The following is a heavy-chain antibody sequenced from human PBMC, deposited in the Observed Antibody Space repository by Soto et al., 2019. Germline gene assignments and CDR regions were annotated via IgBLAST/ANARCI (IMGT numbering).Heavy chain of an antibody. V-gene: IGHV3-30-3*01. CDR1: GFTFSSYA. Sequence: HPGGSLRLSCAASGFTFSSYAMHWVRQAPGKGLEWVAVISYDGSNKYYADSVKGRFTISRDNSKNTLYLQMSSLRAEDTAVYYCARDYDSSGYFDYWGQGTLVTVSS. CDR3: ARDYDSSGYFDY. D-gene: IGHD3-22*01. CDR2: ISYDGSNK. J-gene: IGHJ4*02.